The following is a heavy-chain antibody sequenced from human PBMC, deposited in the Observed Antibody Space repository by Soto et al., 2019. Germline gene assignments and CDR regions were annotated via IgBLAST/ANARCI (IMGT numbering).Heavy chain of an antibody. CDR2: INHSGIT. V-gene: IGHV4-34*01. CDR1: GGSISSYY. Sequence: SETLSLTCTVSGGSISSYYWSWIRQPPGKGLEWIGEINHSGITNHNPSLKSRVTISVDTSKNQFSLKLSSVTAADTAVYYCARSDGRYWGQGTLVTVSS. J-gene: IGHJ4*02. CDR3: ARSDGRY.